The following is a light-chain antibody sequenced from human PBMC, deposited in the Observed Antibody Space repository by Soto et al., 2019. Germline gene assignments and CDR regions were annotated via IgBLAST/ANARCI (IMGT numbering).Light chain of an antibody. J-gene: IGKJ4*01. CDR2: ETS. CDR1: QSVSTY. Sequence: DIQITQSPSSLSASVGDRVTITXLASQSVSTYLNWYQQRPGKVPQLLIYETSILQSGVSSRFSGSGSGTDFTLTISSLQAEDFATYYCQQTRSYPSTFGGGTKVDIK. CDR3: QQTRSYPST. V-gene: IGKV1-39*01.